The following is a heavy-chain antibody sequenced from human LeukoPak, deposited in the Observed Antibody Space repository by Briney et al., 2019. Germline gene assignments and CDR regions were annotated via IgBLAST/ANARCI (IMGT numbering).Heavy chain of an antibody. J-gene: IGHJ4*02. V-gene: IGHV4-4*07. CDR1: GGSISSYY. D-gene: IGHD1-26*01. Sequence: SETLSLTCTVSGGSISSYYWSWIRQPPGKGLEWIGSFYYTGSTYYNPSLKSRVTMSLDKSSNQLSLHLTSVTAADTATYFCSRESGPFCPFGYWGQGTLVIVSS. CDR2: FYYTGST. CDR3: SRESGPFCPFGY.